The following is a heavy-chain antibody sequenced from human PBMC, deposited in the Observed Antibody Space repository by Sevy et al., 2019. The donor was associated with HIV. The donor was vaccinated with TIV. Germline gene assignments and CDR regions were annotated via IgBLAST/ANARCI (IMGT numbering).Heavy chain of an antibody. CDR2: ISSSSSYI. CDR1: GFTFSSYS. D-gene: IGHD1-26*01. J-gene: IGHJ4*02. V-gene: IGHV3-21*01. Sequence: GGSLRLSCAASGFTFSSYSMNWVRQAPGKGLEWVSSISSSSSYIYYADSVKGRFTISRDNAKNSLYLQMNSLRAEDTAVYYGGGRGGGSLDYFDYWGQGPLVTVSS. CDR3: GGRGGGSLDYFDY.